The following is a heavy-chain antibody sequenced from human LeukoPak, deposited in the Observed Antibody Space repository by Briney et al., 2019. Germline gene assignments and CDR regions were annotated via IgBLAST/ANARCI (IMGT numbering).Heavy chain of an antibody. V-gene: IGHV3-23*01. CDR1: GFTFSNYA. Sequence: GGSLRLSCAASGFTFSNYAMSWVRQAPGKGLEWVPGISGSAGGTYYADSVKGRFTISRDNSQNTLYLQMNSLRAEDTAVYYCAKGLRRDAFDIWGQGTMVTVSS. CDR2: ISGSAGGT. J-gene: IGHJ3*02. CDR3: AKGLRRDAFDI.